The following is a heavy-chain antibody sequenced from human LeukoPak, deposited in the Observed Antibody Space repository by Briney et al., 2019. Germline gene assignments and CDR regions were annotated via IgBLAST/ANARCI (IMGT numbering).Heavy chain of an antibody. J-gene: IGHJ4*02. CDR1: GFTFSNYA. CDR3: AREMTIITYSFDS. CDR2: ISETGGTI. D-gene: IGHD5-24*01. V-gene: IGHV3-23*01. Sequence: PGGSLRLSCAASGFTFSNYAMSWVRQAPGKGLEWVSAISETGGTIHYADSVRGRFIISRDNSKNTLYLQMNSLRAEDTAVYYCAREMTIITYSFDSWGQGTLVTASS.